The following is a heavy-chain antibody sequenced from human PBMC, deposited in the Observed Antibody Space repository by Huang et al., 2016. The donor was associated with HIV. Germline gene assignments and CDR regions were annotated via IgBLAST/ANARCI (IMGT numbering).Heavy chain of an antibody. CDR1: GGSIRSDNCY. J-gene: IGHJ4*02. CDR2: IYYSGST. V-gene: IGHV4-39*01. CDR3: ARLPGSITMIRGVITDPY. Sequence: QLQLQESGPGLVKPSETLSLTCTVSGGSIRSDNCYWGWIRQPPEQGLEWIGSIYYSGSTHYNPALKSRVTITGDTSKNQFSLKMRSVTAADTAVYYCARLPGSITMIRGVITDPYWGQGTLVTVSS. D-gene: IGHD3-10*01.